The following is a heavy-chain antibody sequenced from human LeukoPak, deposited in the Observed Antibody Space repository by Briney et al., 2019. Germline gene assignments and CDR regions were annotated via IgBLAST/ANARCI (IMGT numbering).Heavy chain of an antibody. CDR2: ISSSGSYI. CDR1: GFTFSTYS. Sequence: GGSLRLSCAASGFTFSTYSVNWVRQAPGKGLEWVSSISSSGSYIFYSNSVRGRFTISRDNAKNSLYLQMNSLRAEDTAVYYCARGGPIYCSGDSCYPGDYWGQGTLVTVSS. CDR3: ARGGPIYCSGDSCYPGDY. V-gene: IGHV3-21*01. D-gene: IGHD2-15*01. J-gene: IGHJ4*02.